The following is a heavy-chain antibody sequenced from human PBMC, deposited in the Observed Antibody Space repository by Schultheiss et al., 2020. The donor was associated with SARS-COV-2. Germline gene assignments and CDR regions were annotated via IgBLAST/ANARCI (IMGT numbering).Heavy chain of an antibody. Sequence: GGSLRLSCTASGFTFGDYAMSWFRQAPGKGLEWVSSISSSSSYIYYADSVKGRFTISRDNAKNSLYLQMNSLSAEDTAVYYCASLVVVGATLRGHWFDPWGQGTLVTVSS. CDR1: GFTFGDYA. CDR2: ISSSSSYI. CDR3: ASLVVVGATLRGHWFDP. D-gene: IGHD1-26*01. J-gene: IGHJ5*02. V-gene: IGHV3-21*01.